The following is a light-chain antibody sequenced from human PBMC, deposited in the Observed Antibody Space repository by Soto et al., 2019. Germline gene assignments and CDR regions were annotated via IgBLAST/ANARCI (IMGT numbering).Light chain of an antibody. Sequence: DIQMTQSPPTLSASVGDRVTITCRASQSISSWLAWYQQKPGTAPKLLIYAASTLVNGVPSRFSGRRSGTEFTLTVSSLQPDDFASYYCQQSHSIPWTFGQGTKVDIK. CDR3: QQSHSIPWT. V-gene: IGKV1-5*03. J-gene: IGKJ1*01. CDR1: QSISSW. CDR2: AAS.